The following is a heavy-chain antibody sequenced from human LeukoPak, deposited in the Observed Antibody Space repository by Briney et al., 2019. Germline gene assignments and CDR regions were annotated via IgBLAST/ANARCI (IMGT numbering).Heavy chain of an antibody. Sequence: ASVKVSCKASGYTFTSYDINWVRQATGQGLEWMGWMNPNSGNTGYAQKFQGRVTMTRNTSISTAYMELSSLRSEDTAVYYCARGRIYDILTGYFFYYYGMDVWGQGTMVTASS. J-gene: IGHJ6*02. CDR3: ARGRIYDILTGYFFYYYGMDV. D-gene: IGHD3-9*01. CDR2: MNPNSGNT. CDR1: GYTFTSYD. V-gene: IGHV1-8*01.